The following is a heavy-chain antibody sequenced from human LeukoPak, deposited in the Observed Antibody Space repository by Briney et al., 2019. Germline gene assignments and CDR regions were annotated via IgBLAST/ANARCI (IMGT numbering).Heavy chain of an antibody. D-gene: IGHD5-18*01. V-gene: IGHV4-39*07. CDR3: ARLGYSDGEGLH. J-gene: IGHJ4*02. Sequence: PSETLTLTCTVSAGSISDSNYYWGWIRQPPGKALEWIVSIYYSGTTYHNPSLKGRVTISVNTSKNQFSLKLSSVTAADTAVYYCARLGYSDGEGLHWGQGTLVTVSS. CDR1: AGSISDSNYY. CDR2: IYYSGTT.